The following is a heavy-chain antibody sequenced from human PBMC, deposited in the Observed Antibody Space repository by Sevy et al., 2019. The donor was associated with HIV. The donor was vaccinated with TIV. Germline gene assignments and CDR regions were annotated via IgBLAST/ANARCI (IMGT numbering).Heavy chain of an antibody. Sequence: GGSLRLSCAASGFTFSSYWMSWVRQAPGKGLEWVANIKQDGSEKYYVDSVKGRFTISRDNAKNSLYLQMNSLRAEETAVYYCARDQGNTGIYYYYGMDVWGQGTTVTVSS. V-gene: IGHV3-7*01. J-gene: IGHJ6*02. CDR3: ARDQGNTGIYYYYGMDV. CDR1: GFTFSSYW. CDR2: IKQDGSEK. D-gene: IGHD3-10*01.